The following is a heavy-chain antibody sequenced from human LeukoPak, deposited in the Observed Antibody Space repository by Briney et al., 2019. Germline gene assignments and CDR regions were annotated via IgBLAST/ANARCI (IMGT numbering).Heavy chain of an antibody. D-gene: IGHD1-26*01. CDR2: INHSGST. CDR3: ARGVGATLLFDY. J-gene: IGHJ4*02. V-gene: IGHV4-34*01. CDR1: GGSFSGYY. Sequence: SETLSLTCAVYGGSFSGYYWSWIRQPPGKGLEWIGEINHSGSTNYNPSLKSRVTMSVDTSKNQFSLKLSSVTAADTAVYYCARGVGATLLFDYWGQGTLVTVSS.